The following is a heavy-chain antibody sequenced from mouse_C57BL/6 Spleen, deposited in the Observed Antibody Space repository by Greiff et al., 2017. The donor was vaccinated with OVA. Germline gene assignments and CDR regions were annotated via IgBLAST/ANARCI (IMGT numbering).Heavy chain of an antibody. J-gene: IGHJ1*03. V-gene: IGHV1-4*01. D-gene: IGHD1-1*01. CDR2: INPSSGYT. Sequence: QVHVKQSGAELARPGASVKMSCKASGYTFTSYTMHWVKQRPGQGLEWIGYINPSSGYTKYNQQFKDKATLTADKSSSTAYMKRRCLTSEASSVYYSARGGYYGSSFDVWGTGTTVTVSS. CDR3: ARGGYYGSSFDV. CDR1: GYTFTSYT.